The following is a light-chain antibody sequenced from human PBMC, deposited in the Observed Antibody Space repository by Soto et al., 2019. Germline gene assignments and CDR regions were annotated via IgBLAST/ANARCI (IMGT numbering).Light chain of an antibody. Sequence: EIVLTQPPGTLSLSPGEGASLSCRASQSVSSGAFAWYRQNPGQAPRLLIYDASNRAAGIPARFSGSGSGTDFTLTISSLEPEDFAIYYCQQRQYWPPITFGQGTRLEIK. CDR2: DAS. CDR3: QQRQYWPPIT. J-gene: IGKJ5*01. V-gene: IGKV3-11*01. CDR1: QSVSSGA.